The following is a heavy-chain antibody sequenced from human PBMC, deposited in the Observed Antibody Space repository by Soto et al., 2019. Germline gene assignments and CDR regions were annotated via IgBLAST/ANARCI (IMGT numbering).Heavy chain of an antibody. Sequence: EVQLLESGGGLVQPGGSLRLSCATSGFSFSNYCMNWVRQAPGKGLEWVSGITKTGRSTFIADSVRGRFTISRDNLKNIMYLQMNSLRVVDTALYYCTTDAEAYDFAFDKWGQGTMVTVTS. CDR2: ITKTGRST. V-gene: IGHV3-23*01. CDR1: GFSFSNYC. D-gene: IGHD3-3*01. J-gene: IGHJ3*02. CDR3: TTDAEAYDFAFDK.